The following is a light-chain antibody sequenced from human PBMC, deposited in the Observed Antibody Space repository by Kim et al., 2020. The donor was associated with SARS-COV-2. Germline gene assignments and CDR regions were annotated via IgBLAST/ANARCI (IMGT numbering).Light chain of an antibody. CDR3: NSRGSNDNVL. CDR1: SLRTYY. Sequence: SSELTQDPAVSVALGQTVRITCQGDSLRTYYASWYQQKPGQAPILVIYGKNNRPSGIPDRFSGSSSGNTASLTVTGAQAVDEADYYCNSRGSNDNVLFGGGTQLTVL. J-gene: IGLJ2*01. V-gene: IGLV3-19*01. CDR2: GKN.